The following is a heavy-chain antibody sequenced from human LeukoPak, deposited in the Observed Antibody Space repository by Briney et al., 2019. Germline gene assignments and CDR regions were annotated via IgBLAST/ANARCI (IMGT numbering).Heavy chain of an antibody. CDR3: ARDPINIATAANGFDY. D-gene: IGHD6-13*01. CDR1: GFTFSSYA. J-gene: IGHJ4*02. Sequence: GGSLRLSCAASGFTFSSYAMHWVRQAPGKGLEWVAVISYDGINKDYADSVKGRFTISRDYSKNTLFLQMNSLRAEDTAVYYCARDPINIATAANGFDYWGQGTLVTVSS. CDR2: ISYDGINK. V-gene: IGHV3-30*04.